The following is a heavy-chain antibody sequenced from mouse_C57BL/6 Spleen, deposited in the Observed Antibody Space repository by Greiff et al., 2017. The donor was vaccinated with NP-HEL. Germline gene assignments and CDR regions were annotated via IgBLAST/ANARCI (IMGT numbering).Heavy chain of an antibody. CDR1: GYTFTSYW. V-gene: IGHV1-5*01. CDR3: TRSDDYDVGAWFAY. CDR2: IYPGNSDT. D-gene: IGHD2-4*01. Sequence: VQLQQSGTVLARPGALVKMSCKTSGYTFTSYWMHWVKQRPGQGLEWIGAIYPGNSDTSYNQKFKGKAKLTAVTSASTAYMELSSLTNEDSAVYYCTRSDDYDVGAWFAYWGQGTLVTVSA. J-gene: IGHJ3*01.